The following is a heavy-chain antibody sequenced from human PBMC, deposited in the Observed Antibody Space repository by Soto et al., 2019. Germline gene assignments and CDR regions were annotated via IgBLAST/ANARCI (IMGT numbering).Heavy chain of an antibody. CDR1: GFTFSSYG. D-gene: IGHD5-18*01. V-gene: IGHV3-33*01. Sequence: QVQLVESGGGVVQPGRSLRLSCAASGFTFSSYGMHWVRQAPGKGLEWVAVIWYDGSNKYYADSVKGRFTISRDNSKNTLYLQMNSLRGEDTAVYYCASGMEVTIDYWGQGTLVTVSS. CDR3: ASGMEVTIDY. CDR2: IWYDGSNK. J-gene: IGHJ4*02.